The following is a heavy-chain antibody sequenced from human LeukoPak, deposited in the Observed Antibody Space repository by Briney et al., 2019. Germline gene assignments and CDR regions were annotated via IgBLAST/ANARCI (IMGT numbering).Heavy chain of an antibody. CDR3: AKPDPIIVTYFDY. J-gene: IGHJ4*02. Sequence: PGGSLRLSCAASGFTFSSYAMSWVRQAPGKGLEWGSAISGSGGSTYYADSVKGRFTISRDNSKNTLYLQMNSLRAEDTTVYYCAKPDPIIVTYFDYWGQGTLVTVSS. D-gene: IGHD3-16*02. CDR1: GFTFSSYA. V-gene: IGHV3-23*01. CDR2: ISGSGGST.